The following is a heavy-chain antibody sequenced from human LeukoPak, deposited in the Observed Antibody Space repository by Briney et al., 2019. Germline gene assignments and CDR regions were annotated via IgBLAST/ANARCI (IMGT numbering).Heavy chain of an antibody. CDR2: ISGSGGST. V-gene: IGHV3-23*01. CDR3: AKDRWIQLWRGTFDI. Sequence: GGSLRLSCAASGFTFSSHGMSWVRQAPGKGLEWVSAISGSGGSTYYADSVKGRFTISRDNSKNTLYLQMNSLRAEDTAVYYCAKDRWIQLWRGTFDIWGQGTMVTVSS. J-gene: IGHJ3*02. CDR1: GFTFSSHG. D-gene: IGHD5-18*01.